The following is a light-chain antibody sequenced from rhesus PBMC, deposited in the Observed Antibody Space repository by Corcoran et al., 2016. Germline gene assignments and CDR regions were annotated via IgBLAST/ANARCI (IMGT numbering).Light chain of an antibody. V-gene: IGLV2S7*01. CDR2: DVT. J-gene: IGLJ1*01. Sequence: QSAPTQPPSVSGSPGQAVTISCPGTSSDVGGYDYVSWYQQHPGKAPKLMIYDVTKRPSGVSARFSGSKSGNTASLTISGLQAEDEADFYCCSYTTSGTYILGGGTRVTVL. CDR3: CSYTTSGTYI. CDR1: SSDVGGYDY.